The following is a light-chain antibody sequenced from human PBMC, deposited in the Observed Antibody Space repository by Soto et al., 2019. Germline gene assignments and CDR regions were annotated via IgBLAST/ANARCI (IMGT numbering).Light chain of an antibody. CDR2: GNS. CDR1: SSNIGAGFD. J-gene: IGLJ1*01. CDR3: QAYDSSLSGSFV. V-gene: IGLV1-40*01. Sequence: QLVLAQPPSVSGAPGQRVTISCTGSSSNIGAGFDVHWYQQLPGTAPKLLIFGNSHRPSGVPDRFSGSKSGTSASLAITGLQADDEADYYCQAYDSSLSGSFVFGTGTKVTVL.